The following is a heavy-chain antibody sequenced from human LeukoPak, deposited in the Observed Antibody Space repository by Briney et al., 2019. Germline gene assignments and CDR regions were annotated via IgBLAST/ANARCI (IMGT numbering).Heavy chain of an antibody. CDR2: IYHSGST. CDR1: GGSISSGGYY. D-gene: IGHD2-2*01. V-gene: IGHV4-30-2*01. CDR3: ASSIVPAAYYYYYYMDV. J-gene: IGHJ6*03. Sequence: PSQTLSLTCTVSGGSISSGGYYWSWIRQPPGKGLEWIGYIYHSGSTYYNPSLKSRVTISVDRSKNQFSLKLSSVTAADTAVYYCASSIVPAAYYYYYYMDVWGKGTTVTVSS.